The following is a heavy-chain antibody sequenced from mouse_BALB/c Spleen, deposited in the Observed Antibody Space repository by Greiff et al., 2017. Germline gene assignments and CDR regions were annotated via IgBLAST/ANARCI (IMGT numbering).Heavy chain of an antibody. D-gene: IGHD2-4*01. Sequence: EVQLQQSGPGLVKPSQSLSLTCTVTGYSITSDYAWNWIRQFPGNKLEWMGYISYSGSTSYNPSLKSRISITRDTSKNQFFLQLNSVTTEDTATYYCARDYDYVVFDYWGQGTTLTVSS. J-gene: IGHJ2*01. CDR1: GYSITSDYA. CDR2: ISYSGST. CDR3: ARDYDYVVFDY. V-gene: IGHV3-2*02.